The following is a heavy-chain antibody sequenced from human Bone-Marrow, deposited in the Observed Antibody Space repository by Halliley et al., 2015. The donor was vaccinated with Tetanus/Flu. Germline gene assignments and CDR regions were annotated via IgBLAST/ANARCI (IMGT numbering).Heavy chain of an antibody. J-gene: IGHJ4*02. Sequence: EWIGYIYYSGHTNYNPPLKSRVTMSIDTSKNQFSLKLSSVTAADTAVYYCARYYYDSSGLFDYWGRGTLVTVSS. V-gene: IGHV4-59*01. D-gene: IGHD3-22*01. CDR3: ARYYYDSSGLFDY. CDR2: IYYSGHT.